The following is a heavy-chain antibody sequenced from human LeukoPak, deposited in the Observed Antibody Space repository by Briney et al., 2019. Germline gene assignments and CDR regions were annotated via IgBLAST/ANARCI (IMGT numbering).Heavy chain of an antibody. V-gene: IGHV3-21*01. CDR1: GFTFSSYS. CDR2: ISSSSSYI. J-gene: IGHJ4*02. D-gene: IGHD4-17*01. Sequence: AGGSLRLSCAASGFTFSSYSMNWVRQAPGKGLEWVSSISSSSSYIYYADSVKGRFTISRDNSKNTLYLQMNSLRAEDTAVYYCARDRVFLGDYREYYFDYWGQGTLVTVSS. CDR3: ARDRVFLGDYREYYFDY.